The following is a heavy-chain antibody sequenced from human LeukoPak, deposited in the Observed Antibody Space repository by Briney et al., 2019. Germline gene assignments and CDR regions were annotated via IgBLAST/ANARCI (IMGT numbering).Heavy chain of an antibody. J-gene: IGHJ2*01. CDR1: GFTFSDYY. CDR3: ARGGGDCTNGVCYNYWYFDL. Sequence: AGGPLRLSCAASGFTFSDYYMSWIRQAPGMGLEWVSYISSSGSTIYYADSVKGRFTISRDNAKNSLYLQMNSLRAEDTAVYYCARGGGDCTNGVCYNYWYFDLWGRGTLVTVSS. V-gene: IGHV3-11*01. CDR2: ISSSGSTI. D-gene: IGHD2-8*01.